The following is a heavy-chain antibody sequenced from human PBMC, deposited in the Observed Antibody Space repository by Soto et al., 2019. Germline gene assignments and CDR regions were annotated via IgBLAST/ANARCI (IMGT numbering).Heavy chain of an antibody. CDR2: IYYSGST. Sequence: PSETLSLTCTVSGGSISSSSYYWGWIRQPPGKGLEWIGYIYYSGSTNYNPSLKSRVTISVDTSKNQFSLKLSSVTAADTAVYYCARGGGILYLIPAKTYFDPCGQGTLVTVSS. CDR3: ARGGGILYLIPAKTYFDP. V-gene: IGHV4-61*05. CDR1: GGSISSSSYY. D-gene: IGHD3-16*01. J-gene: IGHJ5*02.